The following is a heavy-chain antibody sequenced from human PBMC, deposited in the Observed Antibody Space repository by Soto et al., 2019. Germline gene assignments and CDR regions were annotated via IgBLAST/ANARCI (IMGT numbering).Heavy chain of an antibody. V-gene: IGHV3-7*01. Sequence: PGGSLRLSCAASGFTFCSYSMNWVRQAPGKGLEWVANIKQDGSEKYCVDSVKGRFTISRDNAKNTLYLQMNSLRAEDTAVYYCASGGSSLNFDSWGQGTLVTVSS. CDR1: GFTFCSYS. CDR3: ASGGSSLNFDS. D-gene: IGHD6-6*01. CDR2: IKQDGSEK. J-gene: IGHJ4*02.